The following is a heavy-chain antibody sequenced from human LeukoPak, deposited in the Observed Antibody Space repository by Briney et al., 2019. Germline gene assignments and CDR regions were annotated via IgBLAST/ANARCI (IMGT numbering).Heavy chain of an antibody. D-gene: IGHD2-2*01. CDR1: GFTFDDYA. J-gene: IGHJ6*02. CDR3: AKDGDCSSTSCRKVPYYYGMDV. Sequence: GGSLRLSCAASGFTFDDYAMHWVRQAPGKGLEWVLGISWNSGSIGYADSVKGRFTISRDNAKNSLYLQMNSLRAEDTALYYCAKDGDCSSTSCRKVPYYYGMDVWGQGTTVTASS. CDR2: ISWNSGSI. V-gene: IGHV3-9*01.